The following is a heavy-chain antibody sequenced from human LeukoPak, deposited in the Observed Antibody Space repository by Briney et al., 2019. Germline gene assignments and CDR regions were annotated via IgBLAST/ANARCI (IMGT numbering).Heavy chain of an antibody. J-gene: IGHJ4*02. V-gene: IGHV3-7*01. CDR2: ISQDGSEM. D-gene: IGHD3-10*01. CDR3: ARLGPGMNFFYFDY. CDR1: GFTLIGYW. Sequence: TGGSLRLSCAASGFTLIGYWMAWVRQAPGKGLEWVANISQDGSEMFFVDSMNGRLTISRDNAKNSLYLHINSLRSEDTAVYYCARLGPGMNFFYFDYWGQGTLVTVSS.